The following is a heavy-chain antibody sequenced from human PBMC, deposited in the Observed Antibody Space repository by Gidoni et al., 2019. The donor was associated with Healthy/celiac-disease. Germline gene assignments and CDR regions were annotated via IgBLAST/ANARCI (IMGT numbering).Heavy chain of an antibody. V-gene: IGHV1-8*01. J-gene: IGHJ3*02. CDR2: MNPNSGNT. CDR3: ARGGPAGTGSAFDI. CDR1: GDTFTSYA. Sequence: QVQLVQAGAEVQNPGASVRVSYKASGDTFTSYAINWVRPANGQGLEWLGWMNPNSGNTGYAQKFQGRVTMTRNTSISTVYMELSSLRSEDTAVYYCARGGPAGTGSAFDIWGQGTMVTVSS. D-gene: IGHD6-13*01.